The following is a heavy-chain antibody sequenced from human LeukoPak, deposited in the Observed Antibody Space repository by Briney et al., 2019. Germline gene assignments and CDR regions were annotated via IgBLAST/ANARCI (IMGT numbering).Heavy chain of an antibody. Sequence: SETLSLTCAVYGDSFSGYYWSWIRQPPGKGLEWIGEINHSGSTNYNPSLKSRVTISVDTSKNQFSLKLSSVTAADTAVYYCARDPFYYGSGTLDHWGQGTLVTVSS. D-gene: IGHD3-10*01. CDR3: ARDPFYYGSGTLDH. CDR2: INHSGST. V-gene: IGHV4-34*01. CDR1: GDSFSGYY. J-gene: IGHJ4*02.